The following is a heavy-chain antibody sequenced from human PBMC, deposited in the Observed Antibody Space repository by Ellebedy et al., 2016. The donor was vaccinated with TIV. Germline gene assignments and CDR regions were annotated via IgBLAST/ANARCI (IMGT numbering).Heavy chain of an antibody. Sequence: ASVKVSCKASGYTFTANYLHWVRQAPGQGLEWMGWINPDSGGTNLAQKFQGRVTMTRDTSNNTAYMQLIRLESDDTAVYYCARVRRGSSGMDVWGQGTAVTVSS. V-gene: IGHV1-2*02. CDR1: GYTFTANY. CDR3: ARVRRGSSGMDV. D-gene: IGHD6-13*01. CDR2: INPDSGGT. J-gene: IGHJ6*02.